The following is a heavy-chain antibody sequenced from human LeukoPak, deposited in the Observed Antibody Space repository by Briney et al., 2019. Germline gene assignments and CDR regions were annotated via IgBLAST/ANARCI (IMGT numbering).Heavy chain of an antibody. CDR2: ASDSGRNT. D-gene: IGHD3-22*01. J-gene: IGHJ4*02. CDR3: AREYHDSSGYLDY. CDR1: GFTFRRYG. V-gene: IGHV3-23*01. Sequence: GGSLRLSCAASGFTFRRYGMTWVRQAPGKGLDWVSSASDSGRNTYYADSVKGRFTISRDNSRNTLYLQMNSLRAEDTAVYYCAREYHDSSGYLDYWGQGTQVTVSS.